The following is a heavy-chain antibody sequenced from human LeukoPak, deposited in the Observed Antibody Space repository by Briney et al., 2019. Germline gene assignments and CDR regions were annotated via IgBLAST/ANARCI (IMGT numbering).Heavy chain of an antibody. Sequence: PWGALRLSCAASGFTFSSYGMHWVRQAPGKGLEWVAVISYDGSNKYYADSVKGRFTISRDNAKNSLYLQMNSLRAEDTAVYYCARLREIPVFGVVTKSTSYFDYWGQGTLVTVSS. D-gene: IGHD3-3*01. CDR2: ISYDGSNK. CDR1: GFTFSSYG. CDR3: ARLREIPVFGVVTKSTSYFDY. V-gene: IGHV3-30*03. J-gene: IGHJ4*02.